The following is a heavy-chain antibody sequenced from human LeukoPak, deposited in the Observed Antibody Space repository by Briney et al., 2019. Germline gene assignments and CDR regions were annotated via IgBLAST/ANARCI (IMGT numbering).Heavy chain of an antibody. CDR2: IYHSGST. D-gene: IGHD6-13*01. CDR1: GGSISSSNW. Sequence: SETLSLTCAVSGGSISSSNWWSWVRQPPGKGLEWIGEIYHSGSTNYNPSLKSRVTISVDKSKNQFSLKLSSVTAADTAVYYCARDQKYSSSWYGYYYMDVWGKGTTVTVSS. J-gene: IGHJ6*03. CDR3: ARDQKYSSSWYGYYYMDV. V-gene: IGHV4-4*02.